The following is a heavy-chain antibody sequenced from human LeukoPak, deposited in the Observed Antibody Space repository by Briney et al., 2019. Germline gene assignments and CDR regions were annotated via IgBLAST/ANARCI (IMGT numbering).Heavy chain of an antibody. J-gene: IGHJ4*02. CDR1: GYTFSVYF. D-gene: IGHD3-22*01. CDR3: ARELNYDSSGYYFDY. V-gene: IGHV1-2*02. Sequence: GASVKVSCKASGYTFSVYFMHWVRQGAGQGLEWMGWINPNGGGTNYAQKFQGRVTMTRDTSISTAYMELSRLRSDDTAVYYCARELNYDSSGYYFDYWGQGTLVTVSS. CDR2: INPNGGGT.